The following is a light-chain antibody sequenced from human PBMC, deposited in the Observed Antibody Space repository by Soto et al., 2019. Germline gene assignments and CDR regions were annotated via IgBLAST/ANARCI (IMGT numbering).Light chain of an antibody. J-gene: IGKJ1*01. CDR2: DAS. V-gene: IGKV3-20*01. CDR1: QDIRSH. Sequence: ENVLTQSPGTLSLSPGERVTLSCRASQDIRSHLAWYQQKPGQAPRLLIFDASSRATGIPDRFSGSGSGTDFTLSISRLEPEDVAVYYCQQYGTSPRTLGQGTKVDIK. CDR3: QQYGTSPRT.